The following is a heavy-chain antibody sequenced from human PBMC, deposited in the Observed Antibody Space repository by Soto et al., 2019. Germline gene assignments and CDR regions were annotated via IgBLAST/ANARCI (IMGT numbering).Heavy chain of an antibody. CDR3: ARHYPIRTAAGTGYYFDY. D-gene: IGHD6-13*01. CDR2: IYYTGST. V-gene: IGHV4-30-4*01. CDR1: GGSVSSGDSY. J-gene: IGHJ4*02. Sequence: SETLSLTCTVSGGSVSSGDSYWSWIRQPPGKGLEWIAHIYYTGSTYYNQSLKSRIAISLDTSKNQFSLKLSSVTAADTAVYYCARHYPIRTAAGTGYYFDYWGQGNLVTVSS.